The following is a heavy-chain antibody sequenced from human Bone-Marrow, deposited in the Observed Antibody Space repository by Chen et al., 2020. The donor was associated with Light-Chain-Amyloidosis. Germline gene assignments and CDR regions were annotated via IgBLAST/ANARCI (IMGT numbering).Heavy chain of an antibody. V-gene: IGHV3-49*04. Sequence: EVQLVESGGVLVQPGRSLRLSCTTSGFNFGGSAMSWVRQAPGKGLEWVGFIRHKGYGGTAEYAASVKGRFTISRDDSESIAYLQMNSLKTEDTAVYYCTRESGGPTDYWGQGTLVTVSS. CDR3: TRESGGPTDY. CDR1: GFNFGGSA. J-gene: IGHJ4*02. CDR2: IRHKGYGGTA. D-gene: IGHD3-16*01.